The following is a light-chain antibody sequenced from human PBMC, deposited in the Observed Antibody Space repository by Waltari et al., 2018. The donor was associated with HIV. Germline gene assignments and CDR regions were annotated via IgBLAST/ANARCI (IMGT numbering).Light chain of an antibody. CDR3: QQYFSLPLT. J-gene: IGKJ4*01. V-gene: IGKV4-1*01. CDR2: WAS. Sequence: DIVMTQSPDSLAVSLGERAPINCKSSQTVFYSSNHKNYLAWYQQKPGQPPKRLIYWASTRESGVPDRFSGSGSGTDFTLTISSLQAEDVAVYYCQQYFSLPLTFGGGTKVEIK. CDR1: QTVFYSSNHKNY.